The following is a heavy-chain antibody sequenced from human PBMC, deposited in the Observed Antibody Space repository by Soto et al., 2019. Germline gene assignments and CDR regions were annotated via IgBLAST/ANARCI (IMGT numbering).Heavy chain of an antibody. D-gene: IGHD3-3*01. CDR1: GVSFSGYY. CDR2: INHSGNT. V-gene: IGHV4-34*01. Sequence: SETLSLTCAVYGVSFSGYYWSWIRQPPGKGLGWIGEINHSGNTNYNPSLKSRVTISVDTSKNQLSLKLSSLTAADTAVYYCAREYDFWSGCRKGPFDYWGQGTLVTVSS. J-gene: IGHJ4*02. CDR3: AREYDFWSGCRKGPFDY.